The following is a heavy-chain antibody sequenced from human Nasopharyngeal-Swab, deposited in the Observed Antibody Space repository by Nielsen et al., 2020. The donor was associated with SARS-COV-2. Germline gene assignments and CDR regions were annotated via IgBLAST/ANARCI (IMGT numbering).Heavy chain of an antibody. CDR3: ARDLVGLGYY. D-gene: IGHD2-2*01. CDR2: INTNTGNP. V-gene: IGHV7-4-1*02. CDR1: GYTFTNYA. Sequence: ASVKVSCKTSGYTFTNYAMNWVRQAPGQGLEWMGWINTNTGNPMYAQGFTGRFVFSLDTSVSTAYLQISSLKAEDTAVYYGARDLVGLGYYWGQGTLVTVSS. J-gene: IGHJ4*02.